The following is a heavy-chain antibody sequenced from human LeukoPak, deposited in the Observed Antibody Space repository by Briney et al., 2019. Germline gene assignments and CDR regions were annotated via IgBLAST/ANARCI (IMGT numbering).Heavy chain of an antibody. D-gene: IGHD3-10*01. J-gene: IGHJ4*02. Sequence: ASVKVSCKASGYTFTSYGISWVRQAPGQGLEWMGWISAYNGNTNSAQKLPGRVTMTTDTSTSTAYMSLRSLRSDDTAVYYCARGGITMVRGVIRTEYWGQGTLVTVSS. CDR2: ISAYNGNT. CDR1: GYTFTSYG. V-gene: IGHV1-18*01. CDR3: ARGGITMVRGVIRTEY.